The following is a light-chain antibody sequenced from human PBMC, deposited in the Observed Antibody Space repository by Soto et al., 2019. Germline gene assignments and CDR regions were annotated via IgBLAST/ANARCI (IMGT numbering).Light chain of an antibody. CDR2: AAS. J-gene: IGKJ2*01. CDR3: QHLNDYRYT. V-gene: IGKV1-9*01. CDR1: QAISSS. Sequence: DIQLTQSPSFLSASVGDRVTITCRARQAISSSLAWYQHNPGKAPKLLIYAASTLQNGVPSSFSGSGSGTEFTLTINNLQPEDFATYYCQHLNDYRYTFGQGTQVEIK.